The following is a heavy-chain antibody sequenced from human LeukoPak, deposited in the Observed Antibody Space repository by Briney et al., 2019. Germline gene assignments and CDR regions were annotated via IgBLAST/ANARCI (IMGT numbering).Heavy chain of an antibody. CDR2: IYYSGST. Sequence: PSETLSLTCTVSGGSISSGGYYWSWIRQHPGKGLEWIGYIYYSGSTYYNPPLQSRVTISIDTSKNQFSLKLSSVTAADTAVYYCARERVWDSYGLGYWGQGTLVTVSS. D-gene: IGHD5-18*01. V-gene: IGHV4-31*03. CDR3: ARERVWDSYGLGY. J-gene: IGHJ4*02. CDR1: GGSISSGGYY.